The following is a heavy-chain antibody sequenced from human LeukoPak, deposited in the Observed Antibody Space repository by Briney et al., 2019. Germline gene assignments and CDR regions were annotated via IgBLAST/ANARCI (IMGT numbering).Heavy chain of an antibody. CDR1: GFTFSSYS. V-gene: IGHV3-21*01. J-gene: IGHJ3*02. Sequence: GGPLRLSCEASGFTFSSYSMNWVRQAPGKGLEWSSSISSSSSYIYYADSVKGRFTISRDNAKNSLYLQMNSLRAEDTAVYYCARGYCSSTSCYRRGAFDIWGQGTMVTVSS. CDR2: ISSSSSYI. CDR3: ARGYCSSTSCYRRGAFDI. D-gene: IGHD2-2*01.